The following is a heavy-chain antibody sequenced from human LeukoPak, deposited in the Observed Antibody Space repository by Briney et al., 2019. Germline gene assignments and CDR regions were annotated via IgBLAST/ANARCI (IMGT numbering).Heavy chain of an antibody. CDR1: GASVSSASY. CDR2: IYNGVNT. J-gene: IGHJ5*02. V-gene: IGHV4-61*01. CDR3: ARSRAFNSGAFDP. D-gene: IGHD1-26*01. Sequence: SETLSLTCTVSGASVSSASYWTWIRQPPGKGVGWVAHIYNGVNTNYNPSLKSRVTISVDTSKNQFSLRLNSVTAADTAVYYCARSRAFNSGAFDPWGQGSLVTVSS.